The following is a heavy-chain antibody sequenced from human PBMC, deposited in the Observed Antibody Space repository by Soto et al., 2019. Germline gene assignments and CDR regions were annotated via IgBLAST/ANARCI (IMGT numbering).Heavy chain of an antibody. V-gene: IGHV3-30*18. D-gene: IGHD5-12*01. J-gene: IGHJ4*02. CDR3: AKDLPYSGYVPIGY. CDR1: GFTFSSYG. CDR2: ISYDGSNK. Sequence: QVQLVESGGGVVQPGRSLRLSCAASGFTFSSYGMHWVRQAPGKGLEWVAVISYDGSNKYYADSVKGRFTISGDNSKNTLYLQMNSLRAEDTAVYYCAKDLPYSGYVPIGYWGQGTLVTVSS.